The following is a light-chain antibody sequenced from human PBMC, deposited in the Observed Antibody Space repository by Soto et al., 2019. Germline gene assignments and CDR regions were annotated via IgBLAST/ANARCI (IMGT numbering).Light chain of an antibody. CDR3: QQYGNFPYT. Sequence: EIVLTQSPGTLSLSPGERATLSCRASQSVRSNFLAWYQQKPGQAPRLLIYGASNRATGIPDRFSGSGSGTDFTLTINRLEPEDFAVYYCQQYGNFPYTFGQGTKLEIK. V-gene: IGKV3-20*01. CDR1: QSVRSNF. CDR2: GAS. J-gene: IGKJ2*01.